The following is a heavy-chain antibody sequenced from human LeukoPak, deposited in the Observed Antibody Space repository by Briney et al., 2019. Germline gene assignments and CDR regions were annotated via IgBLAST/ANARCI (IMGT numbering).Heavy chain of an antibody. CDR1: GSSITSDYF. J-gene: IGHJ4*02. CDR2: IYYSWGM. D-gene: IGHD1-1*01. V-gene: IGHV4-38-2*01. CDR3: ARNVTAGFFDY. Sequence: PSETLSLTCDVSGSSITSDYFWGWIRQPPGKGLQWIATIYYSWGMYFNPSLKSRVTISLDASKNQYSLKMTSLTAADTAIYYRARNVTAGFFDYWGQGILVTMSA.